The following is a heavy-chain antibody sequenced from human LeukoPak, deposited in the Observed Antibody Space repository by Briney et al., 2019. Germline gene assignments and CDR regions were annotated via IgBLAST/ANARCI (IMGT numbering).Heavy chain of an antibody. D-gene: IGHD6-19*01. CDR3: AKVQDGSFWYEYFQH. CDR1: GFTFSSYT. CDR2: ITSGGVNT. Sequence: KSGGSLRLSCAASGFTFSSYTMNWVRQAPGKGLGWVSSITSGGVNTYYATSVKGRFTISRDNAKNSLFLQMNSLRAEDTAIYYCAKVQDGSFWYEYFQHWGQGTLVTVSS. V-gene: IGHV3-21*01. J-gene: IGHJ1*01.